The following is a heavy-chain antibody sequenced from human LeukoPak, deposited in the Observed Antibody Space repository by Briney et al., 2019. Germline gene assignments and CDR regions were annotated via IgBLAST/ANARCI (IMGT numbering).Heavy chain of an antibody. J-gene: IGHJ4*02. Sequence: SETLSLTCTVSGYSISSGYYWDWIRQPPGKGLEWIGSIYHSGITYYNPSLKSRVTISVDTSKNQFSLKLSSVTAADTAVYYCARHRPYSSTSATGIDYWGQGTLVTVSS. V-gene: IGHV4-38-2*02. CDR1: GYSISSGYY. CDR3: ARHRPYSSTSATGIDY. D-gene: IGHD6-13*01. CDR2: IYHSGIT.